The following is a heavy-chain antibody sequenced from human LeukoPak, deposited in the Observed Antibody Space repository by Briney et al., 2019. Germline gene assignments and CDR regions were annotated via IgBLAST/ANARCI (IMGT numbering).Heavy chain of an antibody. D-gene: IGHD1-26*01. CDR3: ARGQWGGYFDY. Sequence: PSGTLSLTCAVYGGSFSGYYWSWIRQPPGKGLEWIGEINHSGSTNYNPSLKSRVTISVDTSKNQFSLKLSSVTAADTAVHYCARGQWGGYFDYWGEGTLVTVSS. V-gene: IGHV4-34*01. J-gene: IGHJ4*02. CDR1: GGSFSGYY. CDR2: INHSGST.